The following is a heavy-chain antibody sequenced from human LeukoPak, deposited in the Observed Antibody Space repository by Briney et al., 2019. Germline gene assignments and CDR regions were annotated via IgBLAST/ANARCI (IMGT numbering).Heavy chain of an antibody. CDR2: IYYSGST. Sequence: PSETLSLTCTVSGGSISSSSYYWGWIRQPPGKGLEWIGSIYYSGSTYYNPSLKSRVTISVDTSKNHFSLKLSSVTAADTAVYYCARHPPPYDLWSGYDFDYWGQGTLVTVSS. J-gene: IGHJ4*02. D-gene: IGHD3-3*01. CDR1: GGSISSSSYY. CDR3: ARHPPPYDLWSGYDFDY. V-gene: IGHV4-39*01.